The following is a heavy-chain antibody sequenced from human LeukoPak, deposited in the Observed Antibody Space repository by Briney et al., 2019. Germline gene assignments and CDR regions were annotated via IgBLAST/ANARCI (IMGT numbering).Heavy chain of an antibody. J-gene: IGHJ4*02. V-gene: IGHV3-21*01. Sequence: GGSLRLSCAASGFTFSSYSMNWVRQAPGKGLEWVLSISSGSSYIYYADSVKGRFTISRDNAKNSLYLQMNSLRAEDTAVYYCASQLWFGESYFDYWGQGTLVTVSS. CDR1: GFTFSSYS. CDR2: ISSGSSYI. D-gene: IGHD3-10*01. CDR3: ASQLWFGESYFDY.